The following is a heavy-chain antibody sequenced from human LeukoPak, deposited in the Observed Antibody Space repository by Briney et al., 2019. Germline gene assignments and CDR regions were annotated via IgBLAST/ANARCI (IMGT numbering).Heavy chain of an antibody. CDR3: ARQYCSSTSCYGYFDY. V-gene: IGHV4-34*01. J-gene: IGHJ4*02. CDR1: GGTFSSYY. D-gene: IGHD2-2*01. CDR2: INHSGST. Sequence: SETLSLTCAVYGGTFSSYYWSWIRQPPGKGLEWIGEINHSGSTNYNPSLKSRVTISVDTSKNQFSLKLSSVTAADTAVYYCARQYCSSTSCYGYFDYWGQGTLVTVSS.